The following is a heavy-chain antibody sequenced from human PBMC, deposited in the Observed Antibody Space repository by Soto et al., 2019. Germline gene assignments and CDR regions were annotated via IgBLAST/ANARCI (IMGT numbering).Heavy chain of an antibody. CDR2: ISYDGSNK. Sequence: GGSLRLSCAASGFTFSSYGMHWVRQAPGKGLEWVAVISYDGSNKYYADSVKGRFTISRDNSKNTLYLQMNGLRAEDTAVYYCAKDRAYYYDSSGSCLDYWGQGTLVTVSS. CDR1: GFTFSSYG. V-gene: IGHV3-30*18. CDR3: AKDRAYYYDSSGSCLDY. D-gene: IGHD3-22*01. J-gene: IGHJ4*02.